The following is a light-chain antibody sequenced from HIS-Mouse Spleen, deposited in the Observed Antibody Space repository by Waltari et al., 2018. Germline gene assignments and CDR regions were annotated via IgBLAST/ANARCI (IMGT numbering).Light chain of an antibody. CDR1: ALPQKY. Sequence: SYELTQPPSVSVSPGQTARITCSGDALPQKYAYWYQQKSGQAPVLVIYEDSKRPPGIPERFSGSSSGTMATLTISGAQVEDEADYYCYSTDSSGNHRVFGGGTKLTVL. CDR3: YSTDSSGNHRV. CDR2: EDS. V-gene: IGLV3-10*01. J-gene: IGLJ2*01.